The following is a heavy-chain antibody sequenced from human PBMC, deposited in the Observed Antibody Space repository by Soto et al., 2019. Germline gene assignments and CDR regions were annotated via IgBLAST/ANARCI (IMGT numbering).Heavy chain of an antibody. CDR2: ISAYNGNT. CDR1: GYTFTSYS. Sequence: ASVKVSCKASGYTFTSYSITWVRQAPGQGLEWMGRISAYNGNTNYAQKLQDRVTMTTDTSTSTAYMELRSLRSDDTAVYYCARDQSSQLECPVYWGQGTLVTVSS. J-gene: IGHJ4*02. CDR3: ARDQSSQLECPVY. V-gene: IGHV1-18*01. D-gene: IGHD1-1*01.